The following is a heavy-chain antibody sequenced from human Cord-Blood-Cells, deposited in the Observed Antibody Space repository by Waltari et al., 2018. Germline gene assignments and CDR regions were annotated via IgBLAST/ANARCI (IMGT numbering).Heavy chain of an antibody. V-gene: IGHV3-30*04. CDR2: ISYDGSNK. Sequence: VQLVESGGGLVQPGGSLRLSCAASGFTFMSYTLNGVRQAPGKGLEWVAVISYDGSNKYYADSVKGRFTISRDNSKNTLYLQMNSLRAEDTAVYYCAREAPGTLFDYWGQGTLVTVSS. J-gene: IGHJ4*02. CDR1: GFTFMSYT. CDR3: AREAPGTLFDY. D-gene: IGHD1-26*01.